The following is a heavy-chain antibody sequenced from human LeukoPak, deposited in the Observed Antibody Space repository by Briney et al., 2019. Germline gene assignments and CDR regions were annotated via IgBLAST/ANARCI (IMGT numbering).Heavy chain of an antibody. D-gene: IGHD6-13*01. CDR1: GFTFSSYA. Sequence: GGSLRLSCAASGFTFSSYAMSWVRQAPGKGLEWVSAISGSGGSTYYADSVKGRFTISRDNSKNTLYLQMNSLRAEDTAVYYCAKRPPIAAAGMWYFQHWGQGTLVTVSS. J-gene: IGHJ1*01. CDR3: AKRPPIAAAGMWYFQH. V-gene: IGHV3-23*01. CDR2: ISGSGGST.